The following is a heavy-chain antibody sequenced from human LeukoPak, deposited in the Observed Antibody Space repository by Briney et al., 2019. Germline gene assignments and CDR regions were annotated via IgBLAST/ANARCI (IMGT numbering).Heavy chain of an antibody. CDR3: ARVRYYYDSSGFNWFDP. CDR1: GGSISSGSYY. V-gene: IGHV4-61*02. Sequence: SETLSLTCTVSGGSISSGSYYWSWIRQPAGKGLEWIGRIYTSGSTNHNPSLKSRVTISVDTSKNQFSLKLGSVTAADTAVYYCARVRYYYDSSGFNWFDPWGQGTLVTVSS. CDR2: IYTSGST. J-gene: IGHJ5*02. D-gene: IGHD3-22*01.